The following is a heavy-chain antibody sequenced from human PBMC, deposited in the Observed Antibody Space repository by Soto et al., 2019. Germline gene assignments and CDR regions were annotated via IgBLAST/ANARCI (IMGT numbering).Heavy chain of an antibody. CDR3: ARADRNLVTSYSLEV. CDR1: GGSFSGYY. J-gene: IGHJ6*02. CDR2: INHSGTI. V-gene: IGHV4-34*01. D-gene: IGHD2-21*02. Sequence: PSETLSLTCAVYGGSFSGYYWTWIRQPPGKGLEWIGEINHSGTINFNPSLKSRLTISLDTSKKHFSLKLSSVTDADTAAYYCARADRNLVTSYSLEVWGQGTTVTVS.